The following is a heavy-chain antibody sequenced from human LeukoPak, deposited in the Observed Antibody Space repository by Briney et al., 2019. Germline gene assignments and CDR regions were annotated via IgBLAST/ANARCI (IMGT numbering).Heavy chain of an antibody. CDR1: GGTFSSYA. Sequence: GSSVKVSCKASGGTFSSYAISWVRLAPGQGLEWMGRIIPILGIANYAQKFQGRVTITADKSTSTAYMELSSLRSEDTAVYYCASHYYDSSGYYYWGQGTLVTVSS. J-gene: IGHJ4*02. CDR2: IIPILGIA. V-gene: IGHV1-69*04. D-gene: IGHD3-22*01. CDR3: ASHYYDSSGYYY.